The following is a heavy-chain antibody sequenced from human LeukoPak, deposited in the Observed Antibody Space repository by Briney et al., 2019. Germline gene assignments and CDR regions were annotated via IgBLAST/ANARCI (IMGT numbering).Heavy chain of an antibody. Sequence: GGSLRLSCAASGFTVSSNFMSWVRQAPGKGLEWVSLIYGGGSTYYADSVKGRFTISRDNSKNTLYLKMNSLRAEDTAVYYCAAGIVAAFGVFDYWGQGTLVTVSS. CDR2: IYGGGST. CDR1: GFTVSSNF. CDR3: AAGIVAAFGVFDY. J-gene: IGHJ4*02. D-gene: IGHD1-26*01. V-gene: IGHV3-66*02.